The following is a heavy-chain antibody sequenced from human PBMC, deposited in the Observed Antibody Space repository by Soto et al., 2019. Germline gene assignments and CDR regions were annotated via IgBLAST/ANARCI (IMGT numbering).Heavy chain of an antibody. V-gene: IGHV3-48*01. CDR3: ARDVDWAFDH. Sequence: GGSLRLSCAASGFTFSAYSMVWVRQAPGKGLEFLSYITSTSDARDYADSVKGRFTISRDDAKNSLYLQMSSLRAEDTAVYYCARDVDWAFDHWGQGTLVTVSS. CDR1: GFTFSAYS. J-gene: IGHJ4*02. D-gene: IGHD3-9*01. CDR2: ITSTSDAR.